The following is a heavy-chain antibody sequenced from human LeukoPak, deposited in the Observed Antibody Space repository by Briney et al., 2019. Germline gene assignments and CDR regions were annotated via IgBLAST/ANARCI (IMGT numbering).Heavy chain of an antibody. V-gene: IGHV3-23*01. J-gene: IGHJ4*02. D-gene: IGHD1-26*01. Sequence: GGSLRLSCAASGVTLSSYAMSWARQAPGKGLEWVSGISSSGSGGNTYYADSVKGRVSISRDNSKNTLYLQMNSLRAEDTAVYYCAKDRNSEGGAAKNYWGQGTLVTVSS. CDR1: GVTLSSYA. CDR2: ISSSGSGGNT. CDR3: AKDRNSEGGAAKNY.